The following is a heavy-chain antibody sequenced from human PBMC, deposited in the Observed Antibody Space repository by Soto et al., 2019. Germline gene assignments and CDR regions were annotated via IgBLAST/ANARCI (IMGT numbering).Heavy chain of an antibody. CDR2: ISYDGSTK. V-gene: IGHV3-30*04. Sequence: GGSLRRSCAASGFMFTSYAMYWVRQAPGKGLEWVADISYDGSTKYYADSVKGRFTISRDNSKNTLYLQMNSLRTEDTAVYYCARDNWDYYGSGIPALFDYWGQGTLVTVSS. J-gene: IGHJ4*02. D-gene: IGHD3-10*01. CDR1: GFMFTSYA. CDR3: ARDNWDYYGSGIPALFDY.